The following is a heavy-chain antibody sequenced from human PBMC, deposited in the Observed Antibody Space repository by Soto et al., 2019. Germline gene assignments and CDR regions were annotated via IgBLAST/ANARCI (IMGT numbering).Heavy chain of an antibody. D-gene: IGHD6-13*01. J-gene: IGHJ6*02. CDR1: GFTFSSYA. Sequence: GGSLRLSCAASGFTFSSYAMSWVRQAPGKGLEWVSAISGSGGSTYYADSVKGRFTTSRDNSKNTLYLQMNSLRAEDTAVYYCAKVLGIAAAGDLYYYYYGMDVWGQGTTVTVSS. CDR3: AKVLGIAAAGDLYYYYYGMDV. V-gene: IGHV3-23*01. CDR2: ISGSGGST.